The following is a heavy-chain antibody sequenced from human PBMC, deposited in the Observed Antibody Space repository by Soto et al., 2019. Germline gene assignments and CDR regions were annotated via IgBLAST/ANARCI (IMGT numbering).Heavy chain of an antibody. D-gene: IGHD6-13*01. J-gene: IGHJ5*02. CDR2: ITGSGSTT. Sequence: EVQLLESGGGLVQPGGSLRLSCAASEFTFSSNAMHWVRHAPGKGLEWVSGITGSGSTTFYADSVQGRFTISRDNSKNTLYLHMSSLRAEDTATYYCAKDFTAYLSSWFHLWGQGTLVTVSS. CDR3: AKDFTAYLSSWFHL. V-gene: IGHV3-23*01. CDR1: EFTFSSNA.